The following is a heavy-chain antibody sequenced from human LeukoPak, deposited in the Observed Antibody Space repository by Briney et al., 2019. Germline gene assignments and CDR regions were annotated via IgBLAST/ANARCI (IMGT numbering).Heavy chain of an antibody. CDR2: FDPEDGET. D-gene: IGHD6-19*01. Sequence: GASVKVSCKVSGYTLTELSMHWVRQAPGKGREWMGGFDPEDGETIYAQKFQGRVTMTEDTSTDTAYMELSSLRSEDTAVYYCATRYSSGARGSFDYWGQGTLVTVSS. V-gene: IGHV1-24*01. CDR3: ATRYSSGARGSFDY. CDR1: GYTLTELS. J-gene: IGHJ4*02.